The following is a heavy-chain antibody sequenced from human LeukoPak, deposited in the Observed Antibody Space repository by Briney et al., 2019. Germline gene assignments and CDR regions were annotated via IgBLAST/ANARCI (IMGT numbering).Heavy chain of an antibody. Sequence: SETLSLTCTVSGGSISSYYWSWIRQPPGKGLEWIGYIYYSGSTNYNPSLKSRVTISVDTSKNQFSLKLSSVTAADTAVYYCAGVGIAARPFSDYWGQGTLVTVSS. V-gene: IGHV4-59*01. CDR1: GGSISSYY. J-gene: IGHJ4*02. D-gene: IGHD6-6*01. CDR3: AGVGIAARPFSDY. CDR2: IYYSGST.